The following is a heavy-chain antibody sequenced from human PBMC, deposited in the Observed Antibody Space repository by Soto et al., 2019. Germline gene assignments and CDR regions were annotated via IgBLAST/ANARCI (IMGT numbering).Heavy chain of an antibody. CDR2: ISHDGSEK. CDR3: AKLVGGVKAIGAPGDWLDP. Sequence: QVQLVESGGGVVQPGDSLRLSCAASGFMFSGYGMHWIRQGPGKGLEWVAVISHDGSEKYYGDSVKGRCTVSRDNSNNPLFLQIDSLRAEDTAVYYCAKLVGGVKAIGAPGDWLDPWGQGTLVTVSS. V-gene: IGHV3-30*18. J-gene: IGHJ5*02. CDR1: GFMFSGYG. D-gene: IGHD3-3*01.